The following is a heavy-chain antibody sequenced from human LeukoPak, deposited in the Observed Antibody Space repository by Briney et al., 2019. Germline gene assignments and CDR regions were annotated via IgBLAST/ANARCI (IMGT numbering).Heavy chain of an antibody. J-gene: IGHJ4*02. V-gene: IGHV3-9*01. CDR3: AKEGNYYGSGSYSFDY. Sequence: GGSLRLSCAASGFTFSGYSMNWVRQAPGKGLEWVSGISWNSGSIGYADSVKGRFTISRDNAKNSLYLQMNSLRAEDTALYYCAKEGNYYGSGSYSFDYWGQGTLVTVSS. CDR2: ISWNSGSI. CDR1: GFTFSGYS. D-gene: IGHD3-10*01.